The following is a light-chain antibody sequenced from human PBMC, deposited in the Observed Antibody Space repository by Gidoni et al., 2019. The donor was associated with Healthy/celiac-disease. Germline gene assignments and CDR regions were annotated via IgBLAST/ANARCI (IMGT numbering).Light chain of an antibody. J-gene: IGKJ1*01. CDR3: QQWT. CDR2: GAS. V-gene: IGKV3-20*01. Sequence: DTVFTQSPGTLSLSTGERPTLSCTASQSVSSRYLDWYQQAPGQAPRLIIYGASDRATGIPDRVCGSGFRTDFTLTICRLEPEDFGVYYCQQWTFGQGTKVEIK. CDR1: QSVSSRY.